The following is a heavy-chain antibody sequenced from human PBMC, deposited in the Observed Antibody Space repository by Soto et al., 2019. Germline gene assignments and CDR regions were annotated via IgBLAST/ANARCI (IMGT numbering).Heavy chain of an antibody. Sequence: GSLRLSCAASGFTFSSYAMSWVRQAPGKGLEWVSAISGSGGSTYYADSVKGRFTISRDNSKNTLYLQMNSLRAEDTAVYYCAKDDYDSSGLGYFDYWGQGTLVTVSS. J-gene: IGHJ4*02. CDR3: AKDDYDSSGLGYFDY. CDR1: GFTFSSYA. D-gene: IGHD3-22*01. CDR2: ISGSGGST. V-gene: IGHV3-23*01.